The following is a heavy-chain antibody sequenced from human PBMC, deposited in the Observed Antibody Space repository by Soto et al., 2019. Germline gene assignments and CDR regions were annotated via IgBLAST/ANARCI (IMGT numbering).Heavy chain of an antibody. CDR1: GGSISSGDYY. CDR3: DRAYGDYEADY. J-gene: IGHJ4*02. D-gene: IGHD4-17*01. CDR2: IYYSGST. V-gene: IGHV4-30-4*01. Sequence: QVQLQESGPGLVKPSQTLSLTCTVSGGSISSGDYYWSWIRQPPGKGLEWIGYIYYSGSTYYNPSLKSRVTISVDTSKTPFSLTLSSVTAADTAVYYCDRAYGDYEADYWGQGTLVTVSS.